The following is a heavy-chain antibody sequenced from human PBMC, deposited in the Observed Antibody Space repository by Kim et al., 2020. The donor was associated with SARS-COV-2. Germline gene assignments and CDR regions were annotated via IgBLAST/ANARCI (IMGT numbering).Heavy chain of an antibody. D-gene: IGHD6-6*01. Sequence: IYAQKSQGRVTMTEDTSTDTAYMELSSLRSEDTAVYYCAHSARYSSSTFDYWGQGTLVTVSS. CDR3: AHSARYSSSTFDY. J-gene: IGHJ4*02. V-gene: IGHV1-24*01.